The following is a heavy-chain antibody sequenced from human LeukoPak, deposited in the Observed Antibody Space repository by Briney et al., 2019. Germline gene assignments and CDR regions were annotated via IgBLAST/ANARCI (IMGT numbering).Heavy chain of an antibody. Sequence: PGRSLRLSCAASGFTFSSYAMHWVRQAPGKGLEWVAVISCDGSNKYYADSVKGRFTISRDNSKNTLYLQMNSLRAEDTAVYYCARGDSDFWSGYLDYYNGMDVWGQGTTVTVSS. CDR2: ISCDGSNK. CDR3: ARGDSDFWSGYLDYYNGMDV. V-gene: IGHV3-30-3*01. D-gene: IGHD3-3*01. J-gene: IGHJ6*02. CDR1: GFTFSSYA.